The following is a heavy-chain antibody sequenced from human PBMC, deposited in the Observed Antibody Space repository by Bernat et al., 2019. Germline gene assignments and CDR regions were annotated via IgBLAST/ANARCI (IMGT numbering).Heavy chain of an antibody. CDR3: AGRAGTFPRDY. CDR2: INHSGST. J-gene: IGHJ4*02. V-gene: IGHV4-34*01. D-gene: IGHD3-16*01. Sequence: HVQLQQWGAGLLKPSETLFLTSAVYGGSFSGYYWSWIRQPLGKGLEWTGEINHSGSTNSNPPLKSRLTISVDTSKNQFSLKLSSVTAADTAVYYWAGRAGTFPRDYWGQGTLVTVSS. CDR1: GGSFSGYY.